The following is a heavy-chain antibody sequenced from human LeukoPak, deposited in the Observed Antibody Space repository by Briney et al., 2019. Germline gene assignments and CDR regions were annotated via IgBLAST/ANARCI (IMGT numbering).Heavy chain of an antibody. CDR3: AKGSSNWRDYYYFDY. CDR2: ISDSGGST. D-gene: IGHD6-13*01. Sequence: GGSLRLSCAASGFTFSSYAVSWVRQAPGKGLAWVSAISDSGGSTQYADSVKGRFIISRDNSKNTLYLQMNSLRVEDTAVYYCAKGSSNWRDYYYFDYWGQGTLVTVSS. V-gene: IGHV3-23*01. J-gene: IGHJ4*02. CDR1: GFTFSSYA.